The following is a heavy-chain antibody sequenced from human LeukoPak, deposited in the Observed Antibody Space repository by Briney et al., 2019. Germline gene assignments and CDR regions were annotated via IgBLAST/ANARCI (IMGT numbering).Heavy chain of an antibody. V-gene: IGHV3-23*01. J-gene: IGHJ4*02. CDR1: GFTFSSYA. CDR2: ISGSGGST. D-gene: IGHD2-15*01. CDR3: AKVRYCSGGSCYFPPSDFDY. Sequence: GGSLRLSCAASGFTFSSYAMSWVRQAPGKGLEWVSAISGSGGSTYYADSVKGRFTISRDNSKNTLYLQMNSLRAEDTAVYYCAKVRYCSGGSCYFPPSDFDYWGQGTLVTVSS.